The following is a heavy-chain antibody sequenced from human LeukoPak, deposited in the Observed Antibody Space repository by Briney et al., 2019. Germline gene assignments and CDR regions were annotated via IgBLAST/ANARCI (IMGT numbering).Heavy chain of an antibody. V-gene: IGHV1-18*04. CDR2: ISAYNGNT. D-gene: IGHD2-2*01. CDR3: ARDGPSSTGRFDP. Sequence: ASVKVSCKASGYTFTGFYMHWVRQAPGQGLEWMGWISAYNGNTNYAQKLQGRVTMTTDTSTSTAYMELRSLRSDDTAVYYCARDGPSSTGRFDPWGQGTLVTVSS. J-gene: IGHJ5*02. CDR1: GYTFTGFY.